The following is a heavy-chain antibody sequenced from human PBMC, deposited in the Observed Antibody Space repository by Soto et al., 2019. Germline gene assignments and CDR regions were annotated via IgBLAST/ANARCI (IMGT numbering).Heavy chain of an antibody. V-gene: IGHV2-5*02. CDR3: AHIRSGFDRFAI. CDR1: GFSLSTSGMG. CDR2: IYWDDDK. Sequence: QITLKESGPTLVKPTQTLTLTCTFSGFSLSTSGMGVGSIRQPPGKALEWLALIYWDDDKRYTPSLKSRLTNTKDTSKNQVVLTMTNIDPVDTATYYCAHIRSGFDRFAIWGQGTMVTVSS. D-gene: IGHD3-22*01. J-gene: IGHJ3*02.